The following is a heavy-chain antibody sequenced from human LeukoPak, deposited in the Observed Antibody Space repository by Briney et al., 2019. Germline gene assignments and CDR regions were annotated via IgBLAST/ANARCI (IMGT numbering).Heavy chain of an antibody. V-gene: IGHV3-53*01. D-gene: IGHD2-8*01. Sequence: PGGSLRLSCAASGFTVSSNYMSWVRQAPGKGLEWVSVSYSGGSTYYADSVKGRFTISRDNSKNTLYLQMNSLRAEDTAVYYCARGYCTNGVCYDYWGQGTLVTVSS. J-gene: IGHJ4*02. CDR3: ARGYCTNGVCYDY. CDR1: GFTVSSNY. CDR2: SYSGGST.